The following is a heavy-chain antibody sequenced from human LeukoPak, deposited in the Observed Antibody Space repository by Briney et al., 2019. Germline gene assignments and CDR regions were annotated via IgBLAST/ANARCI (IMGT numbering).Heavy chain of an antibody. CDR3: AREEDCSGGICYLGNAFDI. CDR1: GGSFSGYY. J-gene: IGHJ3*02. V-gene: IGHV4-34*01. D-gene: IGHD2-15*01. CDR2: INHSGST. Sequence: KTSETLSLTCAVYGGSFSGYYWSWIRQPPGKGLEWIGEINHSGSTNYNASLKSRVTISVDTPKNQFSLKLSSVTAADTAVYYCAREEDCSGGICYLGNAFDIWGQGTMVTVSS.